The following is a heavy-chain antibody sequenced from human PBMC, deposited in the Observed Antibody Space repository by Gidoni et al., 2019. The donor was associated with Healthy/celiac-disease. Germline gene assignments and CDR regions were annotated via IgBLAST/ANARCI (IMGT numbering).Heavy chain of an antibody. Sequence: EVQLLESGGGLVQPGGSLRLSCAASGFTFISYAMSWVRQAPGKGLEWVSAISGSGGSTYYADSVKGRFTISRDNSKNTLYLQMNSLRAEDTAVYYCAKDPKHLELLPHPSFDYWGQGTLVTVSS. V-gene: IGHV3-23*01. D-gene: IGHD2-15*01. J-gene: IGHJ4*02. CDR1: GFTFISYA. CDR3: AKDPKHLELLPHPSFDY. CDR2: ISGSGGST.